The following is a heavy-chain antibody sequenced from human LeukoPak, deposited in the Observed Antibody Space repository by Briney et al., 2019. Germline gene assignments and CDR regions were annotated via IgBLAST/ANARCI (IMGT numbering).Heavy chain of an antibody. Sequence: SETLSLTCTVSGGSLSSYYWSWIRQPPGKGLEWIGYIYYSGSTYYNPSLKSRVTISVDTSKNQFSLKLSSVTAADTAVYYCASTSGRYYLGAFDIWGQGTMVTVSS. J-gene: IGHJ3*02. CDR1: GGSLSSYY. CDR2: IYYSGST. D-gene: IGHD3-10*01. CDR3: ASTSGRYYLGAFDI. V-gene: IGHV4-59*12.